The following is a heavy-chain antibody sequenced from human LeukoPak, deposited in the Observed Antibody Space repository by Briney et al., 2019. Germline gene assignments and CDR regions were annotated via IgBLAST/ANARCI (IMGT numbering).Heavy chain of an antibody. CDR1: GYSFTSYW. CDR2: IYPGDSDT. CDR3: ARRSYDFWSGYLFDY. D-gene: IGHD3-3*01. V-gene: IGHV5-51*01. Sequence: GESLKISCKGSGYSFTSYWIGWGRPMPGKGLEWMGIIYPGDSDTRYSPSFQGQVTISADKSISTAYLQWSSLKASDTAMYYCARRSYDFWSGYLFDYWGQGTLVTVSS. J-gene: IGHJ4*02.